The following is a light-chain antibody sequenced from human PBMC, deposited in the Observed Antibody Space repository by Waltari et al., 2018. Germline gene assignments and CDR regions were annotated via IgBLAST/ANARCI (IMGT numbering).Light chain of an antibody. V-gene: IGLV2-23*02. CDR2: DVS. CDR1: SSDVGSYNL. Sequence: QSALTQPASVSGSPGQSITISCTGTSSDVGSYNLVSWYQQHPGKAPKRMIYDVSKRPSGVSNRFSGSKSGNTASLTISGLQAEDEADYYCCSYAGSVAVFGGGTKLTVL. J-gene: IGLJ2*01. CDR3: CSYAGSVAV.